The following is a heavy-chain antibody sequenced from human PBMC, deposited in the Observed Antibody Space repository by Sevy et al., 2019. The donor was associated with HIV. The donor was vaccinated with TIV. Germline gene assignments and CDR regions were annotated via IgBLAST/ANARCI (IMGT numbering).Heavy chain of an antibody. D-gene: IGHD5-18*01. CDR1: GFTLSGSA. J-gene: IGHJ4*02. Sequence: GGALRLSCAASGFTLSGSAMHWVRQASGKGLERVGRIRRKGNSYATAYASSVKGRYTISRDDSKNTAYLQMNGLKTEDTAVYYCTSLSVDTAMGFDYWDQGTLVTVSS. CDR3: TSLSVDTAMGFDY. V-gene: IGHV3-73*01. CDR2: IRRKGNSYAT.